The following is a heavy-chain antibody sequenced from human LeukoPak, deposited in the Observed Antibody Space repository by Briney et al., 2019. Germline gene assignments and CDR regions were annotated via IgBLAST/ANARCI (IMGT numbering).Heavy chain of an antibody. Sequence: GGSLRLSCAASGFTFSSYEMNWVRQAPGKGLEWVSYISSSGSTIYYADSVRGRFTISRDNAKNSLYLQMNSLRAEDTAVYYCARGKAGWLRLAGAFDIWGQGTMVTVSS. D-gene: IGHD5-12*01. J-gene: IGHJ3*02. CDR3: ARGKAGWLRLAGAFDI. V-gene: IGHV3-48*03. CDR1: GFTFSSYE. CDR2: ISSSGSTI.